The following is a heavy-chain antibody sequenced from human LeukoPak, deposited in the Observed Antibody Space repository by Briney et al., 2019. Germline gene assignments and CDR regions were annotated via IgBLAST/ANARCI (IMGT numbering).Heavy chain of an antibody. CDR2: INKDGSEK. J-gene: IGHJ6*03. CDR1: GFTFSNYY. D-gene: IGHD5-18*01. V-gene: IGHV3-7*01. CDR3: ARDLYSYGSYYMDV. Sequence: GGSLRLSCAASGFTFSNYYMSWVRQAPGKGLEWVAHINKDGSEKYYVDSVKGRFTISRDNAKNSLYLQMNSLRAEDTAVYYCARDLYSYGSYYMDVWGKGTTVTVSS.